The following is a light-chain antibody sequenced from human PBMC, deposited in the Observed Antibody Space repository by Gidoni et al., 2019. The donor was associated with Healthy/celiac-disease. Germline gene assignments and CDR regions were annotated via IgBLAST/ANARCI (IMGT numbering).Light chain of an antibody. CDR3: QQGA. CDR2: GAS. CDR1: QSVSSTY. J-gene: IGKJ1*01. Sequence: EIVLTQSPGTLSLSPGERATLSCRASQSVSSTYLAWYQQKPGQAPRHLIYGASSRVTGVPDRFSGSGSGTDFTLTISRLEPEDFAVYYCQQGAFGQGTKVEMK. V-gene: IGKV3-20*01.